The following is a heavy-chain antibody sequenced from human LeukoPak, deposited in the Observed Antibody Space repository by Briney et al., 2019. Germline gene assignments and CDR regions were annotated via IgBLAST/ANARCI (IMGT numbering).Heavy chain of an antibody. CDR2: ITTDSRTI. D-gene: IGHD6-19*01. CDR1: GFTFNTYS. CDR3: AKTSSGWSFPTYYFDY. J-gene: IGHJ4*02. Sequence: PGGSLRLSCAASGFTFNTYSMSWVRQAPGKGLEWISYITTDSRTIYYADSVKGRFTISRDNAKNSLYLQMDSLRAEDTAVYYCAKTSSGWSFPTYYFDYWGQGTLVTVSS. V-gene: IGHV3-48*04.